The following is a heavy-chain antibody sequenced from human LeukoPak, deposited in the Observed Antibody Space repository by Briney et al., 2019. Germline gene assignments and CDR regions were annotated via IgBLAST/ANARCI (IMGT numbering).Heavy chain of an antibody. CDR3: ARDEKYPYYFHY. CDR2: IYYSGST. D-gene: IGHD2-2*01. CDR1: GGSISSNNW. J-gene: IGHJ4*02. V-gene: IGHV4-4*02. Sequence: PSGTLSLTCAVSGGSISSNNWWSWVRQPPGKGLEWIGYIYYSGSTNYNPSLKSRVTISVDTSKNQFSLKLRSVTAADTAVYYCARDEKYPYYFHYWGQGTLVTVSS.